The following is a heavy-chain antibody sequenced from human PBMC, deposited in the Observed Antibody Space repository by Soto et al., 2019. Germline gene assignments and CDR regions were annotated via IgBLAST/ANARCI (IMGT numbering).Heavy chain of an antibody. V-gene: IGHV3-33*01. Sequence: PGGSLRLSCAASGFTFGTYAMHWVRQAPGKGLEWVAVIYYDGSNRYYGDAVKGRFTISRDNSKSTLYLQVSSLRVEDTAVYYCARAFCTNGVCYYFFDYWGHGTLVTSPQ. J-gene: IGHJ4*01. CDR1: GFTFGTYA. CDR2: IYYDGSNR. D-gene: IGHD2-8*01. CDR3: ARAFCTNGVCYYFFDY.